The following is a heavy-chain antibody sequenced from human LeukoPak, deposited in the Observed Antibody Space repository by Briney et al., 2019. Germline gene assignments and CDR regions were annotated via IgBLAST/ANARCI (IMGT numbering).Heavy chain of an antibody. D-gene: IGHD7-27*01. CDR2: ISSDGGAM. CDR1: GFTFSDYY. V-gene: IGHV3-11*01. J-gene: IGHJ5*01. CDR3: ARAALLTGGGYHFDS. Sequence: GGSLRLSRAASGFTFSDYYMTWIRQAPGKGLEWVSSISSDGGAMYYADSVKGRFTVSRDNARNSLYLQMNSLSAEDTAVYFCARAALLTGGGYHFDSWGQGTLVTVSS.